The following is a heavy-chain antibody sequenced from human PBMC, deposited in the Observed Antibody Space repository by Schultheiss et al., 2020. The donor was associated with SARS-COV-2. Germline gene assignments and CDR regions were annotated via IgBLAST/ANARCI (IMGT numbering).Heavy chain of an antibody. D-gene: IGHD3-10*01. V-gene: IGHV1-69*13. Sequence: SVKVSCKASGGTFSSYAISWVRQAPGQGLEWMGGIIPIFGTANYAQKFQGRVTITADESTSTAYMELSSLRSDDTAVYYCARVPRITMVQGNWFDPWGQGALVTVSS. J-gene: IGHJ5*02. CDR3: ARVPRITMVQGNWFDP. CDR2: IIPIFGTA. CDR1: GGTFSSYA.